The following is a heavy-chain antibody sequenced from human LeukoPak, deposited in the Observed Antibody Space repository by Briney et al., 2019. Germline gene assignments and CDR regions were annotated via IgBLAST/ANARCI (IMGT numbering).Heavy chain of an antibody. D-gene: IGHD4-11*01. V-gene: IGHV1-46*01. CDR1: GYTFTSYY. CDR3: ANAHGAQVDNSYYYYMDV. J-gene: IGHJ6*03. CDR2: INPSGGST. Sequence: ASVKVSCKASGYTFTSYYMHWVRQAPGQGLEWMGIINPSGGSTSYAQKFQGRVTMTRDTSTSTVYMELSSLRSEDTAVYYCANAHGAQVDNSYYYYMDVWGKGTTVTVSS.